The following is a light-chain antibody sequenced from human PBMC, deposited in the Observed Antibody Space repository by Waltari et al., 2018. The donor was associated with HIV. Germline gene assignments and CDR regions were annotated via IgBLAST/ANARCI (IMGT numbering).Light chain of an antibody. V-gene: IGKV1-39*01. CDR2: AAY. CDR1: QSISSY. Sequence: DIKMTQSPSSLSASVGDRVSITCRASQSISSYLHWYQQKPAKAPNLLIYAAYSLQGGVPSRFSGSGSGTDFTLTISSLQPEDFATYYCQQSYSTPYTFGQGTKLEIK. J-gene: IGKJ2*01. CDR3: QQSYSTPYT.